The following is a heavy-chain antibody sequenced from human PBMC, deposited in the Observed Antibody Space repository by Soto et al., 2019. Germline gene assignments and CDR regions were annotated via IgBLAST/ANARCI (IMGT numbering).Heavy chain of an antibody. CDR2: ISAYNGNT. V-gene: IGHV1-18*01. CDR1: GYTFTSYG. CDR3: ARVDYDSSGYYPYYFDY. J-gene: IGHJ4*02. Sequence: ASVKVSCKASGYTFTSYGISWVRQAPGQGLEWMGWISAYNGNTNYAQKLQGRVTMTTDTSTSRAYMELRSLRSDDTAVYYCARVDYDSSGYYPYYFDYWGQGTLVTVSS. D-gene: IGHD3-22*01.